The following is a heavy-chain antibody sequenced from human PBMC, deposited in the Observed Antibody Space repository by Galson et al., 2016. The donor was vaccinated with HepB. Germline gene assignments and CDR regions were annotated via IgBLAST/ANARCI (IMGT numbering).Heavy chain of an antibody. V-gene: IGHV3-23*01. D-gene: IGHD3-10*01. CDR3: ARFVRGRYYIPGTAGPLDY. Sequence: SLRLSCAASEFPFSSYAMGWVRQAPGKGLEWVSSVSGSSGDTYYADSVKGRSTISRDNSKNTLYLQLNSLRAEDTAIYYCARFVRGRYYIPGTAGPLDYWGQGTLVTVSS. J-gene: IGHJ4*02. CDR2: VSGSSGDT. CDR1: EFPFSSYA.